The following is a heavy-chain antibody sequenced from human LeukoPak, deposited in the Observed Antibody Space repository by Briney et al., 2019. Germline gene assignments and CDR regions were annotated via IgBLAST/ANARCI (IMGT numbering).Heavy chain of an antibody. V-gene: IGHV4-34*01. CDR1: GGSFSGYC. CDR2: INHSGST. D-gene: IGHD3-22*01. J-gene: IGHJ4*02. Sequence: SETLSLTCAVYGGSFSGYCWSWIRQPPGKGLEWIGEINHSGSTNYNPSLKSRVTISVDTSKNQFSLKLSSVTAAGTAVYYCARGLSGREYYYDSSGYYRPLYYFDYWGQGTLVTVSS. CDR3: ARGLSGREYYYDSSGYYRPLYYFDY.